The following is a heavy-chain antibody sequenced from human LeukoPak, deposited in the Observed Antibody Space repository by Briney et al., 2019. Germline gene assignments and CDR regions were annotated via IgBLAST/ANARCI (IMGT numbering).Heavy chain of an antibody. Sequence: ASVKVSCKASGYTFTSYYMHWVRQAPGQGLEWMGIINPSGGSTSYAQKFQGRVTMTRDTSTSTVYMELSSLRSEDTAVYYCARDGGFWSGSQSDAFDIWGQGTMVTVSS. CDR2: INPSGGST. CDR3: ARDGGFWSGSQSDAFDI. D-gene: IGHD3-3*01. V-gene: IGHV1-46*01. J-gene: IGHJ3*02. CDR1: GYTFTSYY.